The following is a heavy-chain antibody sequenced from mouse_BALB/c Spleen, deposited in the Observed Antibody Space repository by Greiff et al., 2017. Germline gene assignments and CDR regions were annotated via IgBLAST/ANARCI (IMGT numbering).Heavy chain of an antibody. CDR2: INPSNGGT. CDR1: GYTFTSYY. V-gene: IGHV1S81*02. D-gene: IGHD2-1*01. J-gene: IGHJ4*01. CDR3: TRSRGNYGEDY. Sequence: QVQLQQPGAELVKPGASVKLSCKASGYTFTSYYMYWVKQRPGQGLEWIGGINPSNGGTNFNEKFKSKATLTVDKSSSTAYMQLSSLTSEDSAVYYWTRSRGNYGEDYWGQGTSVTVSS.